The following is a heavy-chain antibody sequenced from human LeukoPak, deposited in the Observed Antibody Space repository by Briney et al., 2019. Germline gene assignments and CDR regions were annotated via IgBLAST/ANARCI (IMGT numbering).Heavy chain of an antibody. CDR3: ASDRYSYGYWQRGLRYYYGMDV. J-gene: IGHJ6*02. CDR1: GFTFSSYA. V-gene: IGHV3-64*01. D-gene: IGHD5-18*01. CDR2: ISSNGGST. Sequence: GGSLRLSCAASGFTFSSYAMHWVRQAPGKGLEYVSAISSNGGSTYYANSVKGRFTISRDNSKNTLYLQMGSLRAEDMAVYYCASDRYSYGYWQRGLRYYYGMDVWGQGTTVTVSS.